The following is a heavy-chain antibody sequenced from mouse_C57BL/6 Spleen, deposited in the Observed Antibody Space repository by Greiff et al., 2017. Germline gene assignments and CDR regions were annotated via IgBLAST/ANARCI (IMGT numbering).Heavy chain of an antibody. J-gene: IGHJ4*01. D-gene: IGHD2-4*01. V-gene: IGHV5-12*01. CDR1: GFTFSDYY. CDR2: ISNGGGST. CDR3: ARHYDYDDYYAMDY. Sequence: EVQGVESGGGLVQPGGSLKLSCAASGFTFSDYYMYWVRQTPEKRLEWVAYISNGGGSTYYPDTVKGRFTISRDNAKNTLYLQMSRLKSEDTAMYYCARHYDYDDYYAMDYWGQGTSVTVSS.